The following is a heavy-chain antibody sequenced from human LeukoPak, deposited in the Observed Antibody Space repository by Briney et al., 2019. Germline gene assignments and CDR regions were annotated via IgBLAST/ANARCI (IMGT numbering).Heavy chain of an antibody. CDR2: ISSSSSTI. Sequence: GGSLRLSCAASGFTFSSYSMNWVRQAPGKGLEWVSYISSSSSTIYYADSVKGRFTISRDNAKNSLYLQMNSLRAEDTAIYYCARGGASQQWYYFDFWGQGTLVTVSS. CDR3: ARGGASQQWYYFDF. J-gene: IGHJ4*02. CDR1: GFTFSSYS. D-gene: IGHD5-18*01. V-gene: IGHV3-48*01.